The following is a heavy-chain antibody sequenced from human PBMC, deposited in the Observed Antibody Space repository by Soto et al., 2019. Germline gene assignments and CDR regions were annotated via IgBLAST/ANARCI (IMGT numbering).Heavy chain of an antibody. CDR2: IDPSDSYT. CDR3: AIDNWNEPFHFDY. CDR1: GYSFTSYW. Sequence: EVQLVQSGAEVKKPGESLRISCKGSGYSFTSYWISWVRQMPGKGLEWMGRIDPSDSYTNYSPSFQGHVTISADKSISTAYLQWSSLKASDTATYYCAIDNWNEPFHFDYWGQGTLVTVSS. J-gene: IGHJ4*02. D-gene: IGHD1-20*01. V-gene: IGHV5-10-1*01.